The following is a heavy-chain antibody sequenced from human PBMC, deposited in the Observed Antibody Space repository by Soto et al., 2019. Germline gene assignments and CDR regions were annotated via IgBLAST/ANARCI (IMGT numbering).Heavy chain of an antibody. J-gene: IGHJ4*02. CDR2: ISSTISYT. V-gene: IGHV3-21*05. CDR1: GFTFGSYW. CDR3: ARYIYGYVDY. Sequence: PGGSLRLSCAASGFTFGSYWMHWVRQAPGKGLEWVSYISSTISYTHYADSVKGRFTISRDNAKNSLYLQMNSLRAEDTAVYYCARYIYGYVDYWGQGTLVTVSS. D-gene: IGHD5-18*01.